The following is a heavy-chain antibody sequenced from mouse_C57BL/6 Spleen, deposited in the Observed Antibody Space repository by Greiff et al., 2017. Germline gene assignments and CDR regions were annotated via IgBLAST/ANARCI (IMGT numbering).Heavy chain of an antibody. V-gene: IGHV5-12*01. J-gene: IGHJ1*03. CDR3: ARLKSWYFDV. CDR2: ISNGGGST. CDR1: GFTFSDYY. Sequence: DVQLVESGGGLVQPGGSLKLSCAASGFTFSDYYMYWVRQTPEKRLEWVAYISNGGGSTYYPDTVKGRFTISRDNAKNTLYLQMSRLKSDDTAMYYCARLKSWYFDVWGTGTTVTVSS. D-gene: IGHD1-3*01.